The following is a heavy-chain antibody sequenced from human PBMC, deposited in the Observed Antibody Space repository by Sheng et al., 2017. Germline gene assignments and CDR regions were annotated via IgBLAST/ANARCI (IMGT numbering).Heavy chain of an antibody. J-gene: IGHJ4*02. Sequence: QVQLQESGPGLVKPSETLSLTCTVSGGSISTYYWNWIRQPPGKGLEWIGYVFYTGRTNYNPSLSSRVTISVDTSKNQFSLKLNSVTAADTAVYYCVRDGASSGWFVDSWGQGPWSPSPQ. CDR3: VRDGASSGWFVDS. CDR1: GGSISTYY. CDR2: VFYTGRT. V-gene: IGHV4-59*01. D-gene: IGHD6-19*01.